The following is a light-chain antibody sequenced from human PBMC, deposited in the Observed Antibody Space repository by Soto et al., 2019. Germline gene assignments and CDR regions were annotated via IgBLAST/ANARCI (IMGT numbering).Light chain of an antibody. V-gene: IGKV3-11*01. CDR2: DAS. Sequence: EIVLTQSPATLSLSPGERATLSCRASQTIGTYLAWYQQKPGRAPRLLIYDASNRATGIPARFSGSGSGTDFTLTISSLEPEDFAVYYCQQRTNWLITFGQGTRLEIK. J-gene: IGKJ5*01. CDR1: QTIGTY. CDR3: QQRTNWLIT.